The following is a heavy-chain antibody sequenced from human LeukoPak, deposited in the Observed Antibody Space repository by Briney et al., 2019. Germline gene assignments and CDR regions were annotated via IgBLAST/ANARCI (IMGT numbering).Heavy chain of an antibody. V-gene: IGHV3-23*01. CDR3: RKSGAGYNPLDN. D-gene: IGHD1-14*01. J-gene: IGHJ4*02. CDR1: GFTFSSYA. CDR2: ISGSGGST. Sequence: GGSLRLSCAASGFTFSSYATSWVRQAPGKGLEWVSAISGSGGSTYYADSVKGRFTISRDNSKNTLYLQMNSLRAEDTAVYYCRKSGAGYNPLDNWGQGTLVTVSP.